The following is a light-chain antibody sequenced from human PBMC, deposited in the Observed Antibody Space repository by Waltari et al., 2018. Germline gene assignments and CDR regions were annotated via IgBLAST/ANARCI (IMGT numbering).Light chain of an antibody. CDR3: QVWDSSSDHVV. J-gene: IGLJ2*01. CDR1: NIGSKS. V-gene: IGLV3-21*02. Sequence: SYVLTQAPSVSVSPGQSARITCGGSNIGSKSVHWHQQKPGQAPVLVLYDDTDRPSGIPERFSGSNSGNTATLIISRVEAGYEADYYCQVWDSSSDHVVFGGGTKLTVL. CDR2: DDT.